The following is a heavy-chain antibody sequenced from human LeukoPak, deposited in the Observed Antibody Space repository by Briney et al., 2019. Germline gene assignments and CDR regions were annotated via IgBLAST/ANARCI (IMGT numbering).Heavy chain of an antibody. CDR1: GFTFRSYS. Sequence: GGSLRLSCAASGFTFRSYSLNWVRHDPGKGLEGVSCISSSSSYTYYADSVKGRFPISRDNAENTLYLQMNSLRVVDTAVYYWAREEYSSGWSPFGCWGQGTLVTVSS. J-gene: IGHJ4*02. D-gene: IGHD6-19*01. V-gene: IGHV3-21*03. CDR3: AREEYSSGWSPFGC. CDR2: ISSSSSYT.